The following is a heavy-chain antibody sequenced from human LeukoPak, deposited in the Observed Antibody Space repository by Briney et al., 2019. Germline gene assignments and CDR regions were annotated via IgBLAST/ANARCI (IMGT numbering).Heavy chain of an antibody. D-gene: IGHD5-18*01. CDR1: GFSLSTAEVG. CDR3: VHRHTGSGMDV. V-gene: IGHV2-5*01. CDR2: VHWNDDN. Sequence: ESGPTLVKPTQTLTLTCSFSGFSLSTAEVGVGWIRQPPGEALEWLAVVHWNDDNYYSPSLKSRLTVTKDTSKNQVVLTMTNMDPVDTATYYCVHRHTGSGMDVLGQGTTVTVSS. J-gene: IGHJ6*02.